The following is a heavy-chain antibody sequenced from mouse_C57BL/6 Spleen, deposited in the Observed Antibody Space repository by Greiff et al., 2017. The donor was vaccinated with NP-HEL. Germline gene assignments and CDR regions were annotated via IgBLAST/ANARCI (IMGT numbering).Heavy chain of an antibody. Sequence: QVHVKQSGAELVKPGASVKISCKASGYAFSSYWMNWVKQRPGKGLEWIGQIYPGDGDTNYNGKFKGKATLTADKSSSTAYMQLSSLTSEDSAVYFCARGGLRVSYFDYWGQGTTLTVSS. J-gene: IGHJ2*01. CDR3: ARGGLRVSYFDY. D-gene: IGHD1-1*01. CDR2: IYPGDGDT. CDR1: GYAFSSYW. V-gene: IGHV1-80*01.